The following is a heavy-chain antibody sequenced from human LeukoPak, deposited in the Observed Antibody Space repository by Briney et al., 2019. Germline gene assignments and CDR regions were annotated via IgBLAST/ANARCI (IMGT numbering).Heavy chain of an antibody. Sequence: PSETLSLTCTVSGGSISSSSYYWGWIRQPPGKGLEWIGSIYYSGSTYYNPSLKSRVTISVDTSKNQFSLKLSSVTAADTAVYYSARGFVVVPAAADAFDIWGQGTMVTVSS. J-gene: IGHJ3*02. D-gene: IGHD2-2*01. CDR1: GGSISSSSYY. CDR2: IYYSGST. CDR3: ARGFVVVPAAADAFDI. V-gene: IGHV4-39*07.